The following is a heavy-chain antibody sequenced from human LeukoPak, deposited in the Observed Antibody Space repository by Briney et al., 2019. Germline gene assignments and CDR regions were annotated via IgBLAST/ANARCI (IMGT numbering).Heavy chain of an antibody. CDR3: ARVPTPRGPAFDI. CDR1: GGTFSSYA. J-gene: IGHJ3*02. Sequence: GASVKVSCKASGGTFSSYAISWVRQAPGQGLEWMGGIIPIFGTANYAQKFQGRVTITADESTSTAYMKLSSLRSEDTAVYYCARVPTPRGPAFDIWGQGTMVTVSS. V-gene: IGHV1-69*13. CDR2: IIPIFGTA.